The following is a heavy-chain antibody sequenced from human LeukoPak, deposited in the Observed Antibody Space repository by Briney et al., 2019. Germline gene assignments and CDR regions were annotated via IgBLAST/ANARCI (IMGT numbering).Heavy chain of an antibody. V-gene: IGHV3-33*01. CDR3: ARERVTGTSYYYYYGMDV. CDR2: IWHDGSNK. J-gene: IGHJ6*02. CDR1: GFTFSSYG. Sequence: PGGFLRLSCAASGFTFSSYGMHWVRQAPGKGLEWVAVIWHDGSNKYYAASVKGRFTISRDNSKNTLYLQMNSLRAEDTAVYYCARERVTGTSYYYYYGMDVWGQGTTVTVSS. D-gene: IGHD6-19*01.